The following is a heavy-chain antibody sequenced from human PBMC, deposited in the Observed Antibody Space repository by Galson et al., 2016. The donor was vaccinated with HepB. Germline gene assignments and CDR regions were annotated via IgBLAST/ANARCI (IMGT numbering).Heavy chain of an antibody. V-gene: IGHV3-11*06. CDR3: AREPGRYSGYDFGYFGH. Sequence: SLRLSCAAFGFPFSAYHMGWIRQAPGKGLEWVAYISTSDDYSAYADSVKGRFTISRDNSKNTLYLQMNSLRAEETAIYYCAREPGRYSGYDFGYFGHWGQGTLVTVSS. J-gene: IGHJ1*01. D-gene: IGHD5-12*01. CDR1: GFPFSAYH. CDR2: ISTSDDYS.